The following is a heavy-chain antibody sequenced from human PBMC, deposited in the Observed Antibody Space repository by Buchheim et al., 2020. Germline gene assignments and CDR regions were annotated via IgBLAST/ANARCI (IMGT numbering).Heavy chain of an antibody. CDR1: GFTFRSFG. CDR2: ISNDGTSN. V-gene: IGHV3-30*03. CDR3: ARGSGSSNRYLDV. Sequence: QVQLVESGGGVVQPGTSLRLSCAASGFTFRSFGMHWVRQAPGKGLEWVSIISNDGTSNVYGDSVKGRFIVSRDNSNDTVYLRLNDLRADDTAVYYCARGSGSSNRYLDVWGQGT. D-gene: IGHD2-15*01. J-gene: IGHJ6*02.